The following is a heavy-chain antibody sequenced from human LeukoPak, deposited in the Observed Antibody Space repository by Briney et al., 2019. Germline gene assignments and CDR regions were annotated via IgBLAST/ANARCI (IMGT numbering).Heavy chain of an antibody. D-gene: IGHD2-2*02. V-gene: IGHV4-61*02. CDR2: IYTSGNT. CDR3: ASEDLQYPWYYFYY. J-gene: IGHJ4*02. Sequence: SETLSLTCTVSGGSISSGSYYWSWIRQPAGKGLEWIGRIYTSGNTYYNPYLKSRVTISVDTSKRQFSLRLSSVTAAETAVYYCASEDLQYPWYYFYYCGQGILVADSS. CDR1: GGSISSGSYY.